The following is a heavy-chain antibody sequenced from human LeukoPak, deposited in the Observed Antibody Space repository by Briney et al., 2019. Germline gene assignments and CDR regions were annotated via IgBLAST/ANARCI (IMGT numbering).Heavy chain of an antibody. CDR1: GFTFDDYA. CDR3: AKGDYGLDLDY. Sequence: GRSLRLSCAASGFTFDDYAMHWVRQAPGKGLEWVSGISWNSGSIGYADSVKGRFTISRDNAKNSLYLQMNSLRAEDTALYYCAKGDYGLDLDYWGQGTLVTVSS. J-gene: IGHJ4*02. V-gene: IGHV3-9*01. D-gene: IGHD4-17*01. CDR2: ISWNSGSI.